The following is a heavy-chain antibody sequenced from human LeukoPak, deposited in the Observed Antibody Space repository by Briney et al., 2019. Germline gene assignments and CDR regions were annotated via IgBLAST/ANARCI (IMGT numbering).Heavy chain of an antibody. CDR3: ATCTGGSCPLDY. D-gene: IGHD1-26*01. Sequence: ASVNVSCKVSGYTLTELSMHWVRQAPGKGLEWMGGFDPEDGETIYAQKFQGRVTMTEDTSTDTAYMELSSLRSEDTAVYYCATCTGGSCPLDYWGQGTLVTVSS. J-gene: IGHJ4*02. V-gene: IGHV1-24*01. CDR1: GYTLTELS. CDR2: FDPEDGET.